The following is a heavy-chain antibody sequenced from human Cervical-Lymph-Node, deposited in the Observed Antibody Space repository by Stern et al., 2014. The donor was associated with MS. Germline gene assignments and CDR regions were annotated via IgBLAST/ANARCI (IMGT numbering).Heavy chain of an antibody. J-gene: IGHJ6*02. CDR3: ATGARDYYYAMDV. CDR2: VNAGDGST. D-gene: IGHD7-27*01. V-gene: IGHV1-3*01. Sequence: VQLVQSGAEVKKPGASVKVSCKASGYTFTSYAILWVRQAPGQRLEWVGWVNAGDGSTKYSHKFQGRVTITRDTSASTGYMELSSLRSEDSAVYYCATGARDYYYAMDVWGQGTTVTVSS. CDR1: GYTFTSYA.